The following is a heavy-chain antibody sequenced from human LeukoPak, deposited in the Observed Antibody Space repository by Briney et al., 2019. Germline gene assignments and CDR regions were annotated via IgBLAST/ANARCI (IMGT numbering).Heavy chain of an antibody. J-gene: IGHJ4*02. V-gene: IGHV1-46*01. Sequence: ASVKVSCKASGYTLTSYYIHWLRQAPGQGLEWMGIINPSGGSTSYAQKFQGRVTMTRDTSTSTVYMELSSLRSEDTAVYYCARVLNYYDSSGYYSHWGQGTLVTVSS. D-gene: IGHD3-22*01. CDR1: GYTLTSYY. CDR3: ARVLNYYDSSGYYSH. CDR2: INPSGGST.